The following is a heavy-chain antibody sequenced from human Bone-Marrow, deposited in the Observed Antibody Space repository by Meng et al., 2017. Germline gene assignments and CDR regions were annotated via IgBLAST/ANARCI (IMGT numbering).Heavy chain of an antibody. D-gene: IGHD6-6*01. CDR2: INHSGST. J-gene: IGHJ5*02. CDR1: GGSFSIYY. Sequence: SETLSLTCAVYGGSFSIYYWSWIRQPPGKGLEWIGEINHSGSTNYNPSLKSRVTISVDTSKNQFSLNLSSVTAADTAVYYCARPQGAARPIWFDPWGQGTLVTVSS. V-gene: IGHV4-34*01. CDR3: ARPQGAARPIWFDP.